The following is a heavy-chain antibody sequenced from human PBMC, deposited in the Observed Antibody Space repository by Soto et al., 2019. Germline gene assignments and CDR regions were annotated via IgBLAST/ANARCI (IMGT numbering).Heavy chain of an antibody. J-gene: IGHJ4*02. Sequence: SGPTLVNPTQTLTLTCTFSGFSLSTSGVGVGWIRQPPGKALEWLALIYWDDDKRYSPSLKSRLTITKDTSKNQVVLTMTNMDPVDTATYYCAHRPVPSIAARLGKTDYFDYWGQGTLVIVSS. CDR1: GFSLSTSGVG. D-gene: IGHD6-6*01. V-gene: IGHV2-5*02. CDR2: IYWDDDK. CDR3: AHRPVPSIAARLGKTDYFDY.